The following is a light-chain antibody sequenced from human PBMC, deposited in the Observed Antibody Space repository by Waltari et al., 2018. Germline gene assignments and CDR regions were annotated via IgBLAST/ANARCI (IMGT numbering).Light chain of an antibody. CDR3: QQYSSYPRT. Sequence: DVQMTQSPSTLSASVGDRVTITCRASQSISNWLAWYQQKPGKAPKVLIYKASNVESGVPSRFSGSGWGTEFTLTISSLQPDDFATYYCQQYSSYPRTFGQGTKVEIK. J-gene: IGKJ1*01. V-gene: IGKV1-5*03. CDR2: KAS. CDR1: QSISNW.